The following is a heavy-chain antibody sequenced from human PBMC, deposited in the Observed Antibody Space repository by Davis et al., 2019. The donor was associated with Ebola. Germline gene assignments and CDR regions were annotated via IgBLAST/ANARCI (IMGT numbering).Heavy chain of an antibody. V-gene: IGHV1-3*01. Sequence: ASVKVSCKASGYTFTSYAMHWVRQAPGQRLEWMGWINAGNGNTKYSQKFQGRVTITRDTSASTAYMELSSLRSEDTAVYYCAREYGDYGSLYYYGMDVWGQGTTVTVSS. CDR3: AREYGDYGSLYYYGMDV. J-gene: IGHJ6*02. CDR1: GYTFTSYA. D-gene: IGHD4-17*01. CDR2: INAGNGNT.